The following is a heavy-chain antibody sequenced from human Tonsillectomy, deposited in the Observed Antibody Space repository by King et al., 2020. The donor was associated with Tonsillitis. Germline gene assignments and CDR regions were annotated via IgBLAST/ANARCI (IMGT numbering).Heavy chain of an antibody. V-gene: IGHV3-30*04. Sequence: VQLVESGGGVVQPGRSLRLSCAASGFIFSSYAMHWVRQVPGKGLEWVALISYDGKKKYNADSVKGRYTITRDNSKNTLYLQMNGLRVEDTAVYYCARVREQWLLSPWLDYWGQGTLVTVSS. CDR3: ARVREQWLLSPWLDY. CDR2: ISYDGKKK. CDR1: GFIFSSYA. D-gene: IGHD6-19*01. J-gene: IGHJ4*02.